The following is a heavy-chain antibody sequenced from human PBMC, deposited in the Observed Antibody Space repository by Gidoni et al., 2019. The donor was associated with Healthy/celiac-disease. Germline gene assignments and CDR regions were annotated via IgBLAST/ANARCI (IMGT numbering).Heavy chain of an antibody. CDR2: IYYSGST. J-gene: IGHJ5*02. CDR1: GGSISSSSYY. CDR3: ASIRQQLAPPT. V-gene: IGHV4-39*01. D-gene: IGHD6-13*01. Sequence: QLQLQESGPGLAKPSETPSLTCTVSGGSISSSSYYWGWIRQPPGKGLEWIGSIYYSGSTSYNPSLKSRVTISVDTSKNQFSLKLSSVTAADTAVYYCASIRQQLAPPTWGQGTLVTVSS.